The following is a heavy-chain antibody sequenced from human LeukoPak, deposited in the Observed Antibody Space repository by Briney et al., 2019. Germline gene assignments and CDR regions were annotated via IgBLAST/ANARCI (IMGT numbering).Heavy chain of an antibody. CDR1: GFTFCSYA. CDR3: AKVYIAVAGTDLIDY. CDR2: ISGSGGST. D-gene: IGHD6-19*01. J-gene: IGHJ4*02. Sequence: GGSLRLSXAASGFTFCSYAMSWVRQTPGKGLEWVSAISGSGGSTYYADSVKGRFTISRDNSKNTLYLQMNSLRAEDTAVYYCAKVYIAVAGTDLIDYWGQGTLVTVSS. V-gene: IGHV3-23*01.